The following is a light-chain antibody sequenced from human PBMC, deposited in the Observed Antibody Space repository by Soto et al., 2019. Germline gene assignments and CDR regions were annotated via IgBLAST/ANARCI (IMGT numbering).Light chain of an antibody. CDR3: QQRTSWPT. CDR1: QSVTSS. CDR2: DVS. Sequence: EIVLTQSPATLSLSPGDRATLSCMASQSVTSSLAWFQQKPGQAPRLLIYDVSRRATAIPARFSGSGSGTDFTLTISSLEPEDFAVYYCQQRTSWPTFGGGTKVDIK. J-gene: IGKJ4*01. V-gene: IGKV3-11*01.